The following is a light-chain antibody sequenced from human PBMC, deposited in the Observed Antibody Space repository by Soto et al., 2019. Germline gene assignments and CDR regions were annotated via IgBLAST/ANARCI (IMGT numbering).Light chain of an antibody. CDR2: DVS. J-gene: IGLJ1*01. CDR3: NSYTSSSTHV. CDR1: SSDVGGYNY. Sequence: QSVLTQPASVSGSPGQSITISCTGTSSDVGGYNYVSWYQQHPGKAPKLIISDVSNRPSGVSNRFSGSKSGNTASLTISVLQAEDDADYYCNSYTSSSTHVFGTGTKVTVL. V-gene: IGLV2-14*03.